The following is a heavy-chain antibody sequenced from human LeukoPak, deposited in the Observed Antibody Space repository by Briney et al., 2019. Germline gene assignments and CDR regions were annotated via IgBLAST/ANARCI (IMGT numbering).Heavy chain of an antibody. J-gene: IGHJ4*02. V-gene: IGHV4-59*01. CDR3: ARGVYIAAAQYAY. D-gene: IGHD6-13*01. CDR2: IYCSGST. CDR1: GGSISSYY. Sequence: SETLSLTCTVSGGSISSYYWSWIRQPPGKGLGWIGYIYCSGSTNYNPSLKSRVTISVDTSKNKFSLKLSSVTAADTAVYYCARGVYIAAAQYAYWGQGTLVTVSS.